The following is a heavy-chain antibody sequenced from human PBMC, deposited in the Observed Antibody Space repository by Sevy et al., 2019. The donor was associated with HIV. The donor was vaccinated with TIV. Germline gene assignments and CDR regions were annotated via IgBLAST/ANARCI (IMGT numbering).Heavy chain of an antibody. Sequence: GGSLRLSCAASGFSISTYWMHWVRQAPGEGLVWVSRIDTEGTTTIYADSVRGRFTISRDNAKNTLYLQMNSLRAEDTAVYYCAREVRSAGNCFDYWGQGTLVTVSS. D-gene: IGHD2-15*01. CDR2: IDTEGTTT. CDR3: AREVRSAGNCFDY. V-gene: IGHV3-74*01. CDR1: GFSISTYW. J-gene: IGHJ4*02.